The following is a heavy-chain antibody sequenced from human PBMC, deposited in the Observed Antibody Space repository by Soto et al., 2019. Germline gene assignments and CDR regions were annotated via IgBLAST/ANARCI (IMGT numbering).Heavy chain of an antibody. CDR2: ISSRSNTI. CDR3: ARERSGWPDY. D-gene: IGHD6-19*01. V-gene: IGHV3-48*02. CDR1: GFTFSIYS. Sequence: GGSLRLSCATSGFTFSIYSMNWVRQAPGEGLEWVSYISSRSNTIYYADSVKGRFTISRDNAQNSLSLQMNNLRDEDTAVYYCARERSGWPDYWGQGILVTVSS. J-gene: IGHJ4*02.